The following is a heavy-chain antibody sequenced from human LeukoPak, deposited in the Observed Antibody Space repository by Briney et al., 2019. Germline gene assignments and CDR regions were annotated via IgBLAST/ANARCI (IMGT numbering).Heavy chain of an antibody. Sequence: SVKVSCKASGGTFSSYAISWVRQAPGQGLEWMGGIIPIFGTANYAQKFQGRVTITADESTSTAYMELSSLRSEDTAVYYCARDEYSSSSPDNWGQGALVTVSS. CDR2: IIPIFGTA. J-gene: IGHJ4*02. CDR1: GGTFSSYA. D-gene: IGHD6-6*01. V-gene: IGHV1-69*13. CDR3: ARDEYSSSSPDN.